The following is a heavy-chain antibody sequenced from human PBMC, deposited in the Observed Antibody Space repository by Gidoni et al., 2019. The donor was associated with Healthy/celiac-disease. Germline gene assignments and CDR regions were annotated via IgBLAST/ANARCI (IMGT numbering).Heavy chain of an antibody. CDR1: GGSISSSNW. J-gene: IGHJ4*02. V-gene: IGHV4-4*02. CDR3: ASERYCSSTSCPFDY. CDR2: IYHSGST. D-gene: IGHD2-2*01. Sequence: GPGLVKPSGTLSLTCAVSGGSISSSNWWSWVRQPPGKGLEWSGEIYHSGSTNYNPSLKSRVTISVDKSKNQFSLKLSSVTAADTAVYYCASERYCSSTSCPFDYWGQGTLVTVSS.